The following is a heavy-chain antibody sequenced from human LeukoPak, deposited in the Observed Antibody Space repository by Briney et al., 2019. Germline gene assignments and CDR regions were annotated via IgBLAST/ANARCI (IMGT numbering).Heavy chain of an antibody. J-gene: IGHJ4*02. V-gene: IGHV3-30*18. D-gene: IGHD6-19*01. Sequence: PGRSLRLSCAPSEFTFSSYGMHWVRQAPGKGLEWVAVISYDGSNKYYADSVKGRFTISRDNSKNTLYLQMNSLRAEDTAVYYCAKAKFYSSGWYFDYWGQGTLVTVSS. CDR3: AKAKFYSSGWYFDY. CDR1: EFTFSSYG. CDR2: ISYDGSNK.